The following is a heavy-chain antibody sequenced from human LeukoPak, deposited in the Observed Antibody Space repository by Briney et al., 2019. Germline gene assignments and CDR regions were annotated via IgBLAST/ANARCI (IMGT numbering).Heavy chain of an antibody. J-gene: IGHJ4*02. CDR2: IHPDDSDT. V-gene: IGHV5-51*01. Sequence: GESLKISCKDSGYSFPNYWIDWVRQMPGKGLEWVGIIHPDDSDTRYSPSFQGQVTISADKSINTAYLQWSSLKASDTAMYYCAKSSTRGIRAPFDYWGQGTLVTVSS. D-gene: IGHD3-10*01. CDR1: GYSFPNYW. CDR3: AKSSTRGIRAPFDY.